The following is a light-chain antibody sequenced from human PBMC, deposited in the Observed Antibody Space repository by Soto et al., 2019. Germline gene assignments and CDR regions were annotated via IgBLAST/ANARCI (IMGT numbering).Light chain of an antibody. CDR1: QSVSSNY. V-gene: IGKV3-20*01. Sequence: EIVLTQSPGTLSLSPGERATLSCRASQSVSSNYLAWYQQIPGQPPRLLISDASSRATGIPDRFSGTGSGTDFTLTISRLEPEDFAVYYCQQYGSSRWTFGQGTKVEI. J-gene: IGKJ1*01. CDR3: QQYGSSRWT. CDR2: DAS.